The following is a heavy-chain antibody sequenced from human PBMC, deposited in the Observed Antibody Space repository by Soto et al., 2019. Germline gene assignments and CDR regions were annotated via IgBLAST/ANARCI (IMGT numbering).Heavy chain of an antibody. CDR3: ARLLHDRRGYYYFDC. CDR1: GASISGHF. D-gene: IGHD3-22*01. J-gene: IGHJ4*02. Sequence: PSETLSLTCTVSGASISGHFWSWIRQPPGKGLEWIAYIYNSGSSYNPSLKSRVTISVDTSKNQLSLKLSSVIAADSAVYYCARLLHDRRGYYYFDCWGQGTLVTVSS. CDR2: IYNSGS. V-gene: IGHV4-59*08.